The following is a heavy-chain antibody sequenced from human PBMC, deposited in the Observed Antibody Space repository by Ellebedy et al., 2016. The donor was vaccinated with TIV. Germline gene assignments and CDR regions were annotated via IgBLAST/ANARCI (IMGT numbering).Heavy chain of an antibody. D-gene: IGHD1-1*01. V-gene: IGHV4-4*07. CDR1: GGSISSYY. CDR2: IYTGGST. Sequence: SETLSLTXSVSGGSISSYYWAWIRQSAGKGLEWIGRIYTGGSTNYNPSLQSRVTISVDPSKNQFSVTLNPVTAADTAVYYCAKSGTTGSYYYYMDVWGKGTTVTVSS. J-gene: IGHJ6*03. CDR3: AKSGTTGSYYYYMDV.